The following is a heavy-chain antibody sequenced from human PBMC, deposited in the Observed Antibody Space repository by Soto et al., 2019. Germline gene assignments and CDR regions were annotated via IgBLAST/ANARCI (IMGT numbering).Heavy chain of an antibody. CDR1: GGSFSGYY. Sequence: QVQLQQWGAGLLKPSETLSLTCAVYGGSFSGYYWSWIRQPPGKGLEWIGEINHSGSTNYNPSLKXQVIKXXDTSKNQFSLKLSSVTAADTAVYYCARDLRPLSDYWGQGTLVTVSS. D-gene: IGHD6-6*01. J-gene: IGHJ4*02. CDR2: INHSGST. CDR3: ARDLRPLSDY. V-gene: IGHV4-34*01.